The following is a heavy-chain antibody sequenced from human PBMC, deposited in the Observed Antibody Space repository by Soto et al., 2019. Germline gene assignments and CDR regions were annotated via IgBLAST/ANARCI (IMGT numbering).Heavy chain of an antibody. CDR2: ISWNSGNI. Sequence: GGSLRLSCAASGFTFDDYAMHWVRQAPGKGLEWVSGISWNSGNIGYADSVRGRFTISRDNAKNSLYLQMNSLRAEDTAFYYCAKGTFDYWGQGTLVTVSS. J-gene: IGHJ4*02. V-gene: IGHV3-9*01. CDR3: AKGTFDY. CDR1: GFTFDDYA.